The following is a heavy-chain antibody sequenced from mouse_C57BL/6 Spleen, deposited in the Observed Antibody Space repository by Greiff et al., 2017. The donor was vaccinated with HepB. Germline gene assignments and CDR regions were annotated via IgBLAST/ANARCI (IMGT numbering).Heavy chain of an antibody. J-gene: IGHJ2*01. CDR1: GYTFTSYW. CDR3: ARRKIYGSSYPYYFDY. CDR2: IDPSDSYT. D-gene: IGHD1-1*01. Sequence: QVQLQQPGAELVKPGASVKLSCKASGYTFTSYWMQWVKQRPGQGLEWIGEIDPSDSYTNYNQKFKGKATLTVDTSSSTAYMQLRSLTSEDSAVYYCARRKIYGSSYPYYFDYWGEGTTLTVSS. V-gene: IGHV1-50*01.